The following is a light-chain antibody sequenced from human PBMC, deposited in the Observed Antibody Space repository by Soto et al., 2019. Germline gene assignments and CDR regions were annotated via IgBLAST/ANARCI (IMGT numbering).Light chain of an antibody. V-gene: IGKV1-9*01. CDR2: DAS. J-gene: IGKJ5*01. CDR1: QGIRSY. Sequence: DIQLTQSPSFLSASVGDRVTITCRTSQGIRSYLAWYQQKPGKAPKLLIYDASTLQSGVPSRFSGSGSGTEFILTISCLLPEDFATYYCQQLNNFPLTFGQGTRLEIK. CDR3: QQLNNFPLT.